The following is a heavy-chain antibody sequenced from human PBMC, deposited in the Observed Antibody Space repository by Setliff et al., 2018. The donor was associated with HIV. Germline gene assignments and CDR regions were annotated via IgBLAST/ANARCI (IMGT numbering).Heavy chain of an antibody. D-gene: IGHD3-10*01. J-gene: IGHJ5*02. CDR2: ISQSGST. V-gene: IGHV4-4*02. CDR3: ARDGGFGDQGGNWFDP. CDR1: GGYISSTNW. Sequence: SETLSLTCAVSGGYISSTNWWSWVRQPPGKGLEWIGEISQSGSTNYNPSLKSRVTISVDKSKNQFSLKLSSVTAADTAVYYCARDGGFGDQGGNWFDPWGQGTLVTVSS.